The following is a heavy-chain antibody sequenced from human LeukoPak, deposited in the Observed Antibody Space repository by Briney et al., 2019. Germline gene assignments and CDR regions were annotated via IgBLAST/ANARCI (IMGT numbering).Heavy chain of an antibody. V-gene: IGHV3-7*05. CDR3: AKVYGSGSYYFFFDY. D-gene: IGHD3-10*01. CDR1: GFTFSRYW. J-gene: IGHJ4*02. Sequence: AGGSLRLSCAAFGFTFSRYWMSWVRQAPGKGLEWVASIKQNGNEKYYVDSVKGRFTISRDNAKNSLYLQMNSLRAEDTAVYYCAKVYGSGSYYFFFDYWGQGTLVTVSS. CDR2: IKQNGNEK.